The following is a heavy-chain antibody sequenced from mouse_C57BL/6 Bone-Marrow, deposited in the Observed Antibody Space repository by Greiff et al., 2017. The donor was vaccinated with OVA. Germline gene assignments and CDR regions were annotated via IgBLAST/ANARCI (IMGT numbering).Heavy chain of an antibody. CDR1: GFNIKDDY. Sequence: VQLQQSGAELVRPGASVKLSCTASGFNIKDDYMHWVKQRPEQGLEWIGWIDPENGDTEYASKFQGKATITADTSSNTAYLQLSSLTSEDTAVYYCTSYGNFDYWGRGTTLTVPS. V-gene: IGHV14-4*01. J-gene: IGHJ2*01. D-gene: IGHD2-1*01. CDR3: TSYGNFDY. CDR2: IDPENGDT.